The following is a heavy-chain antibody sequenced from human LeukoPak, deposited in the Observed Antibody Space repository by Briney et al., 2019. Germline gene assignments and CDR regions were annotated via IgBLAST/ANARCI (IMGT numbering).Heavy chain of an antibody. D-gene: IGHD3-3*01. V-gene: IGHV3-23*01. Sequence: GGSLRVPCAASGFTFSSYAMSWVRQAPAKGLEWVSAISGSGGSTYYADSVKGRFTISRDNSKNTLYLQMNSLRAEDTAVYYCAKSQGYDFWSGYLNWFDPWGQGTLVNVSS. CDR3: AKSQGYDFWSGYLNWFDP. CDR2: ISGSGGST. CDR1: GFTFSSYA. J-gene: IGHJ5*02.